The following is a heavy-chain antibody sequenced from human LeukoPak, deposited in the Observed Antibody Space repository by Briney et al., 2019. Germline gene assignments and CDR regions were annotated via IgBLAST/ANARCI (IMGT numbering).Heavy chain of an antibody. V-gene: IGHV4-34*01. CDR3: ARETEKQWQY. CDR1: GGSFSGYY. J-gene: IGHJ3*01. CDR2: INHSGST. D-gene: IGHD6-19*01. Sequence: SETPSLTCAVYGGSFSGYYWSWIRQPPGKGLEWIGEINHSGSTNYNPSLKSRVTISVDASKNQFSLTMTSVTAADTALYYCARETEKQWQYWGQGTMVTVSS.